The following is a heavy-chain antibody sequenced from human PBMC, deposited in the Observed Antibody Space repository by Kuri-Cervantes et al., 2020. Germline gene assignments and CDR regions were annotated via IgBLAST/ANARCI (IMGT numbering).Heavy chain of an antibody. Sequence: ASVKVSCKASGYTFTGYYMHWVRQAPGQGLEWMGWINPNSGGTNYAQKFQGWVTMTRDTSISTAYMELSSLRSEDTAVYYCARRYCSSTSCYHNWFDPWGQGTLVTVSS. CDR3: ARRYCSSTSCYHNWFDP. CDR2: INPNSGGT. D-gene: IGHD2-2*01. V-gene: IGHV1-2*04. CDR1: GYTFTGYY. J-gene: IGHJ5*02.